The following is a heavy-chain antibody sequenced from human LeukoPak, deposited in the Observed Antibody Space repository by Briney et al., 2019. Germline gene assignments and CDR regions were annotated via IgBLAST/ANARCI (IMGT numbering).Heavy chain of an antibody. J-gene: IGHJ6*02. Sequence: GASVKVSCKASGGTFSSYAISWVRQAPGQGLERMGRIIPILGIANYAQKFQGRVTITADKSTSTAYMELSSLRSEDTAVYYCARDQSRVGYSSSWYFLGMDVWGQGTTVTVSS. CDR2: IIPILGIA. D-gene: IGHD6-13*01. CDR3: ARDQSRVGYSSSWYFLGMDV. V-gene: IGHV1-69*04. CDR1: GGTFSSYA.